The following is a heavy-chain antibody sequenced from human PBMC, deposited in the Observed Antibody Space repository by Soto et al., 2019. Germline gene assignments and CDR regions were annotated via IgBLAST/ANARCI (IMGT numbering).Heavy chain of an antibody. J-gene: IGHJ6*02. V-gene: IGHV4-39*01. D-gene: IGHD3-3*01. Sequence: SETLSLTCTVSGGSISSSSYYWGWIRQPPGKGLEWTGSIYYSGSTYYNPSLKSRVTISVDTSKNQFSLKLSSVTAADTAVYYCARANDFWSGYFPMGMDVWGQGTTVTVSS. CDR3: ARANDFWSGYFPMGMDV. CDR2: IYYSGST. CDR1: GGSISSSSYY.